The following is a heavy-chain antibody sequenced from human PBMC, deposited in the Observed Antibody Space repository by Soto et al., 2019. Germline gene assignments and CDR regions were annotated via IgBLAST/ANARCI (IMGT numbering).Heavy chain of an antibody. CDR2: LIHGGST. CDR1: GASLGGFH. Sequence: SETLSLTCAIYGASLGGFHWTWLRQAPGKGLEWIGELIHGGSTNYNPSLKGRVSFSLDTSKNQFSLHLMSVTAADTAVYYCARSPLGYDYVRQTWREVGDSLDIWGRGTLVTVSS. CDR3: ARSPLGYDYVRQTWREVGDSLDI. J-gene: IGHJ3*02. V-gene: IGHV4-34*12. D-gene: IGHD3-16*01.